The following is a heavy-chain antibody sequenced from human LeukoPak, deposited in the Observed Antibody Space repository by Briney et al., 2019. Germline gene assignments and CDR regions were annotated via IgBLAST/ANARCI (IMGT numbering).Heavy chain of an antibody. CDR2: IIPIFGTA. Sequence: SVKVSCKASGGTFSSYAISWVRQAPGQGLEWMGGIIPIFGTANYAQKFQGRVTITAGESTSTAYMELSSLGSEDTAVYYCARLSTLGYCSGGSCDNYYYYYGMDVWGKGTTVTVSS. CDR3: ARLSTLGYCSGGSCDNYYYYYGMDV. V-gene: IGHV1-69*13. D-gene: IGHD2-15*01. J-gene: IGHJ6*04. CDR1: GGTFSSYA.